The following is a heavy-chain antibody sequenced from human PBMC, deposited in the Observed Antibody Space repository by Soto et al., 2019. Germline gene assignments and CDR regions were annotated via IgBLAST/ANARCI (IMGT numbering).Heavy chain of an antibody. Sequence: QLQLQESGPGLVKPSETLSLTCTVSGGSMTSNAYYWGWIRQPPGKGLEWLGYIYYSGSASYNPSLKSRVTMSVDTSKNQFSLKLSSVTAADTAVYYCARRPKRGSYSWCFDYWGQGTLVTVSS. CDR1: GGSMTSNAYY. CDR2: IYYSGSA. J-gene: IGHJ4*02. V-gene: IGHV4-39*01. CDR3: ARRPKRGSYSWCFDY. D-gene: IGHD1-26*01.